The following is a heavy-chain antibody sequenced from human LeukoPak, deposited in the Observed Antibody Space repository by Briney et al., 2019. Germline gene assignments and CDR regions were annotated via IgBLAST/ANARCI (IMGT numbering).Heavy chain of an antibody. J-gene: IGHJ4*02. CDR3: ARDPSIAARFDY. D-gene: IGHD6-6*01. V-gene: IGHV3-21*01. CDR1: GFTFSSYS. CDR2: ISSSSSYI. Sequence: SGGSLRLSCAASGFTFSSYSMNWVRQAPGKGLEWVSSISSSSSYIYYADSVKGRFTISRDNAKNSLYLQMNSLRAEDTAVYYCARDPSIAARFDYWGQGTLVTVSS.